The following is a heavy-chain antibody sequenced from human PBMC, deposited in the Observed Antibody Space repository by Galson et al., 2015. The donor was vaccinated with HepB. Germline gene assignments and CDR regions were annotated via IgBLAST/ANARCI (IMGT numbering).Heavy chain of an antibody. CDR1: GFTFSSYA. V-gene: IGHV3-23*01. J-gene: IGHJ6*02. D-gene: IGHD3-22*01. Sequence: SLRLSCAASGFTFSSYAMSWVRQAPGKGLEWVSAISGSGGSTYYADSVKGRFTISRDNSKNTLYLQMNSLRAEDTAVYYCAKGDYYDSSGYYPHYYYGMDVWGQGTTVTVSS. CDR3: AKGDYYDSSGYYPHYYYGMDV. CDR2: ISGSGGST.